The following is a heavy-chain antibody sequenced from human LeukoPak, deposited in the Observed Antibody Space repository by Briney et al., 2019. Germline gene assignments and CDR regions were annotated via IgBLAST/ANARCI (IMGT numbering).Heavy chain of an antibody. Sequence: GGSLRFSCVGSGFTFDDYAMHWVRQAPGKGLEWVSGISWNSGSIGYAASVKGRFTISRDNTKNSLYLQMNSLRAEDTALYYCAKPQATMVTDGAFDIWGQGTMVTVSS. CDR3: AKPQATMVTDGAFDI. CDR2: ISWNSGSI. CDR1: GFTFDDYA. D-gene: IGHD4-23*01. V-gene: IGHV3-9*01. J-gene: IGHJ3*02.